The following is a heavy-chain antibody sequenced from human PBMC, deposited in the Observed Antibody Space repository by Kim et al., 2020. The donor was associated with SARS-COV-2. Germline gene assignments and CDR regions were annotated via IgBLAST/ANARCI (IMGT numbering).Heavy chain of an antibody. V-gene: IGHV3-15*01. D-gene: IGHD2-2*01. CDR1: GFTFSNAW. CDR3: TTDLVVPAAMIWDYYYGMDV. CDR2: IKSKTDGGTT. Sequence: GGSLRLSCAASGFTFSNAWMSWVRQAPGKGLEWVGRIKSKTDGGTTDYAAPVKGRFTISRDDSKNTLYLQMNSLKTEDTAVYYCTTDLVVPAAMIWDYYYGMDVWGQGTTVTVSS. J-gene: IGHJ6*02.